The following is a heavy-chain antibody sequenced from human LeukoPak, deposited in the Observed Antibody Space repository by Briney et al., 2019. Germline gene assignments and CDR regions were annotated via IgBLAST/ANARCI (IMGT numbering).Heavy chain of an antibody. CDR2: IKQDGSEK. D-gene: IGHD3-3*01. CDR1: GFSFSKYW. V-gene: IGHV3-7*01. Sequence: GGSLRLSCAASGFSFSKYWMSWVRQAPGKGLEWVANIKQDGSEKYYVDSVKGQFTISRDNAKNSLFLQMNSLRAEDTAVYYCARDRITDFWSGYYTNYFDYWGQGTLVTVSS. CDR3: ARDRITDFWSGYYTNYFDY. J-gene: IGHJ4*02.